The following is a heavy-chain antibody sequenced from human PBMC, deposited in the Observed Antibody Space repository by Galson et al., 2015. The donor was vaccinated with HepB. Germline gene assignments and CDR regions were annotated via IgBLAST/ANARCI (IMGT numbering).Heavy chain of an antibody. Sequence: SLRLSCAASGFTFSSYAMSWVRQAPGKGLEWVSAISGSGTRRDYADSVRGRFTISRDKSTNTLSLQMNSLRVEDTAVYYCAKGPSDYVWGSSRSWFDLWGQGTLVTVSS. D-gene: IGHD3-16*02. J-gene: IGHJ5*02. CDR3: AKGPSDYVWGSSRSWFDL. CDR2: ISGSGTRR. CDR1: GFTFSSYA. V-gene: IGHV3-23*01.